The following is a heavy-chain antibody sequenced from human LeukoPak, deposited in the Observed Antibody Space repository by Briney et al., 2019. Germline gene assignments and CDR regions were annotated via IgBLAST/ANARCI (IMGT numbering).Heavy chain of an antibody. J-gene: IGHJ4*02. D-gene: IGHD1-14*01. CDR2: INWNGGST. V-gene: IGHV3-20*04. Sequence: GGSLRLSCAASGFTFDDYGMSWVRQAPGKGLEWGSGINWNGGSTGYADSVKGRFTISRDNAKNSLYLQMNSLRDEDTAIYYCARVQGGGFRTADYWGQGTLVAVSS. CDR3: ARVQGGGFRTADY. CDR1: GFTFDDYG.